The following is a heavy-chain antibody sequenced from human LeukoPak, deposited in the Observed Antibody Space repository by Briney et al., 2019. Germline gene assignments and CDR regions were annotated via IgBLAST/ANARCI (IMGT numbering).Heavy chain of an antibody. D-gene: IGHD6-13*01. V-gene: IGHV3-30-3*01. Sequence: GGSLRLSCAASGFTLSGFAMHWVRQAPGKGLEWVAVISYDGSNKYYADSVKGRFTISRDNSKNTLYLQMNSLRAEDTAVYYCARDSYSSSWYSFDYWGQGTLVTVSS. CDR1: GFTLSGFA. CDR2: ISYDGSNK. CDR3: ARDSYSSSWYSFDY. J-gene: IGHJ4*02.